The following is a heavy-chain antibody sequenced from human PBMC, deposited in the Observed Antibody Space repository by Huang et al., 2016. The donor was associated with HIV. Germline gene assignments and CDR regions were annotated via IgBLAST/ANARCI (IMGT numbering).Heavy chain of an antibody. CDR1: GYTFGSYA. CDR3: ARPKYCSSDSCYKWAFDM. D-gene: IGHD2-2*02. Sequence: QLVQSGSELKKPGASVRVSCKPSGYTFGSYAVNWVRQAPGQGPEWMGWINVNKGKPSYAQAFTGRFVFSLDTSVNTTYLHISSLKAADTAVYYCARPKYCSSDSCYKWAFDMWGQGTMVTVS. V-gene: IGHV7-4-1*02. CDR2: INVNKGKP. J-gene: IGHJ3*02.